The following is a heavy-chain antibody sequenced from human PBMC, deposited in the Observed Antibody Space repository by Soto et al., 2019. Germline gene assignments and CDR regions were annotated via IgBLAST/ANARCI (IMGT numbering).Heavy chain of an antibody. Sequence: GGPLRLSCAASGFRFSDFSMTWVRQAPGRGLEWVSAITGTASSTYYADSVKGRFTISRDNSKNTLYLQINSLRAEDTAIYYCAKGAEGYVVSSLDSWGQGTLVTVSS. CDR1: GFRFSDFS. V-gene: IGHV3-23*01. CDR3: AKGAEGYVVSSLDS. CDR2: ITGTASST. J-gene: IGHJ4*02. D-gene: IGHD5-12*01.